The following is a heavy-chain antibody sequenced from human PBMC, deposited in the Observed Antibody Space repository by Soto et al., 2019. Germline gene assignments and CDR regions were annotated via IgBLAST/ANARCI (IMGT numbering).Heavy chain of an antibody. Sequence: QVQLVQSGAEVKKPGSSVKVSCKASGGTFSSYAISWVRQAPGQGLERMGGIIPIFGTANYAQKFQGRVTITADESTSTAYMELSSLRSEDTAVYYCARGRTIFGVVILNYGMDVWGQGTTVTVSS. CDR1: GGTFSSYA. CDR3: ARGRTIFGVVILNYGMDV. V-gene: IGHV1-69*01. J-gene: IGHJ6*02. CDR2: IIPIFGTA. D-gene: IGHD3-3*01.